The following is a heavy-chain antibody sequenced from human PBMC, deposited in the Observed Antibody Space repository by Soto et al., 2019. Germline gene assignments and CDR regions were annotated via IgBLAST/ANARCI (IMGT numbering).Heavy chain of an antibody. J-gene: IGHJ4*02. CDR3: ATPPPDYGDYGGSYYFDY. CDR1: GFTLSSYA. D-gene: IGHD4-17*01. CDR2: ISGSGGST. Sequence: GGSLRLSCAASGFTLSSYAMSWVRQAPGKGLEWVSAISGSGGSTYYADSVKGRFTISRDNSKNTLYLQMNSLRAEDTAVYYCATPPPDYGDYGGSYYFDYWGQGTLVTVSS. V-gene: IGHV3-23*01.